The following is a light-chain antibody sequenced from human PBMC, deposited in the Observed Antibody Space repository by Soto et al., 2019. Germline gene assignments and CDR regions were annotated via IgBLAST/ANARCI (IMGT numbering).Light chain of an antibody. CDR1: SSNIGAGHD. V-gene: IGLV1-40*01. Sequence: QSVLTQPPSVSGAPGQRVTISCTGSSSNIGAGHDVHWYQHLPGTAPKLLIYGNSNRPSGVPDRFSGSKSGTSASLAITGLQAEDEADYYCAAWDDSLKGYVFGTGTKVTVL. CDR3: AAWDDSLKGYV. J-gene: IGLJ1*01. CDR2: GNS.